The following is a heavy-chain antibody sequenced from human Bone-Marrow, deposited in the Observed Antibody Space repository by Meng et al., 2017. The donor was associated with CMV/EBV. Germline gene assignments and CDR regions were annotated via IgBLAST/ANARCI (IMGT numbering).Heavy chain of an antibody. CDR1: GFTFSSYA. CDR3: ARIAAAALKPYYYGMDV. CDR2: ISYDGSNK. V-gene: IGHV3-30*04. Sequence: GGSLRRSCAASGFTFSSYAMHWVRQAPGKGLEWVAVISYDGSNKYYADSVKGRFTISRDNSKNTLYLQMNSLRAEDTAVYYCARIAAAALKPYYYGMDVWGQGTTVTVSS. D-gene: IGHD6-13*01. J-gene: IGHJ6*02.